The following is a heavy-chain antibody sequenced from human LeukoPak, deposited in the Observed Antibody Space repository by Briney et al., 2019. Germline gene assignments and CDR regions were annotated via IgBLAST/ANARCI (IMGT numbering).Heavy chain of an antibody. V-gene: IGHV4-4*07. CDR2: IYTSGST. D-gene: IGHD3-22*01. J-gene: IGHJ4*02. CDR1: GGSISSYY. CDR3: ARTRWDYYDSSGYYGGFDY. Sequence: PSETLSLTCTVSGGSISSYYWSWIRQPAGKGLEWIGRIYTSGSTNYNPSLKSRVTMSVDTSKNQFSLKLSSVTAADTAVYYCARTRWDYYDSSGYYGGFDYWGQGTLVTVSS.